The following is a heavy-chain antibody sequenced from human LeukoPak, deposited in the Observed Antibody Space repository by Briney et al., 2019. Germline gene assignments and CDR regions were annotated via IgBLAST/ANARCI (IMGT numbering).Heavy chain of an antibody. Sequence: SVKVSCKASGGTFSSYAISWVRQAPGQGLEWMGGIIPIFGTANYAKEFQGRVTITADESTSTAYMELSSLRSEDTAVYYCARRYFYDSSGYYYVYWGQGTLVSVSS. CDR2: IIPIFGTA. CDR3: ARRYFYDSSGYYYVY. V-gene: IGHV1-69*13. D-gene: IGHD3-22*01. J-gene: IGHJ4*02. CDR1: GGTFSSYA.